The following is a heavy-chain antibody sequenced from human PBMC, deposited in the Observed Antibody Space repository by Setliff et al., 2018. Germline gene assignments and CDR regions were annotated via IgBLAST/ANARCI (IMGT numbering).Heavy chain of an antibody. V-gene: IGHV4-39*07. CDR2: IYYDGRT. CDR3: ARVYGENDLPDI. Sequence: SETLSLTCTVSGGSITSHSYYWAWIRQPPGKGLEWTGSIYYDGRTFSHPSLRSRVIVSVDTSKNQFSLKLTSVTAADTAMYYCARVYGENDLPDIWGQGTMVTVSS. D-gene: IGHD4-17*01. CDR1: GGSITSHSYY. J-gene: IGHJ3*02.